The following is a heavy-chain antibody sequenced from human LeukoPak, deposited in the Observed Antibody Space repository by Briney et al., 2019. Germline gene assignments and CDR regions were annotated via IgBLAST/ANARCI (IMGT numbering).Heavy chain of an antibody. D-gene: IGHD3-3*01. CDR2: IKEDGGEK. CDR1: GFSISRSW. CDR3: ARDRSAYQ. J-gene: IGHJ4*02. V-gene: IGHV3-7*01. Sequence: PGGSLRLSCAASGFSISRSWMSWVRQAPGKGLKWVANIKEDGGEKYYVDSVKGRFTISRDNAKNSLYLQMNSLRAEDTAVYYSARDRSAYQWGQGTLVTVSS.